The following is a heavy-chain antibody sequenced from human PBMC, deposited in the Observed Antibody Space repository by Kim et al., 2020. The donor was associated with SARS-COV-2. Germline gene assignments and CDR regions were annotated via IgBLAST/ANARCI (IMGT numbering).Heavy chain of an antibody. CDR1: GYTLTELS. D-gene: IGHD2-2*01. Sequence: ASVKVSCKVSGYTLTELSMHWVRQAPGKGLEWMGGFDPEDGETIYAQKFQGRVTMPEDTSTDTAYMELSSLRSEDTAVYYCATSSPIVVPGTMMGGWFDPWGQGTLVTVSS. CDR3: ATSSPIVVPGTMMGGWFDP. J-gene: IGHJ5*02. V-gene: IGHV1-24*01. CDR2: FDPEDGET.